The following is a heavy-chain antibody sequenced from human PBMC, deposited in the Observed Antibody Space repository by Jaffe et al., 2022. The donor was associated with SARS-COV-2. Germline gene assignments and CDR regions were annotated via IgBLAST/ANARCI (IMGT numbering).Heavy chain of an antibody. CDR1: GGTFSNYG. CDR2: IIPIFGTA. J-gene: IGHJ5*02. CDR3: ASLGGDYYGSESDYNSSEIDP. Sequence: QVQLVQSGAEVKKAGSSVRVSCTASGGTFSNYGINWVRQAPGQGLEWMGGIIPIFGTANYAQKFQGRVTITADESTSTAYMELSSLTSDDSAVFFCASLGGDYYGSESDYNSSEIDPWGQGTQVTVSS. D-gene: IGHD3-10*01. V-gene: IGHV1-69*01.